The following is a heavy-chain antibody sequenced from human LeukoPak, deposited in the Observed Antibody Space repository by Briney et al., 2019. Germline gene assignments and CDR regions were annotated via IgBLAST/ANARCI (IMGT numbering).Heavy chain of an antibody. Sequence: GGSLTLSCAASGFTFSTYAMHWVRQPPGKGLECVAVISYDGSNKYYPDSVQRRFTISRDNSQNTLHVQMKSLSGDDSAVYYCSRYYGITSDAFDCWGQGTMVTVPS. CDR3: SRYYGITSDAFDC. D-gene: IGHD3-16*01. CDR1: GFTFSTYA. CDR2: ISYDGSNK. V-gene: IGHV3-30*14. J-gene: IGHJ4*02.